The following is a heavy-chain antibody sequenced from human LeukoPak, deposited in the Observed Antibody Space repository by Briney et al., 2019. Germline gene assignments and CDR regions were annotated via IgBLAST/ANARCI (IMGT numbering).Heavy chain of an antibody. V-gene: IGHV4-59*11. CDR1: GVSINSLY. Sequence: PSETLSLTCSVSGVSINSLYFIWIRQTPGKGLEWIGYIYDSGITQYNPSLKSRVTISVDTSKNQFSLRLRSVTAADTAVYFCARAYSSASWFDPWGQGTLVTDSS. D-gene: IGHD3-22*01. J-gene: IGHJ5*02. CDR3: ARAYSSASWFDP. CDR2: IYDSGIT.